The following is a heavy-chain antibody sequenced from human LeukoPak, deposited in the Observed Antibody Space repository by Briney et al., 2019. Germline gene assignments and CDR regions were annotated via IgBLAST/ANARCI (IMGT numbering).Heavy chain of an antibody. CDR2: ISSSSSTR. Sequence: GGSLRLSCAVSGFTFSTYSMNWVRQAPGMGLEWVSYISSSSSTRYYADSVKGRFTISRGNAKNSLYLQMNSLRAEDTAVYYCARGATVWARMDVWGKGTTVTVSS. V-gene: IGHV3-48*04. CDR3: ARGATVWARMDV. CDR1: GFTFSTYS. D-gene: IGHD4-17*01. J-gene: IGHJ6*03.